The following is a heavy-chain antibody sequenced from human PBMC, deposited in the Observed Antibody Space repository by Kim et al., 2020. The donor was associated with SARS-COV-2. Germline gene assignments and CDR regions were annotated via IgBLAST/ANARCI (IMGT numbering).Heavy chain of an antibody. CDR3: ARDHLRWGFYYGMES. D-gene: IGHD4-17*01. J-gene: IGHJ6*02. V-gene: IGHV3-48*04. Sequence: GGSLRLSCAASGFTFSSYSMNWVRQAPGKGLEWVSYISSSSSTIYYADSVKGRFTISRDNAKSSLYLQMNSLRAEDTAVYYCARDHLRWGFYYGMESGAKGPRSPSP. CDR2: ISSSSSTI. CDR1: GFTFSSYS.